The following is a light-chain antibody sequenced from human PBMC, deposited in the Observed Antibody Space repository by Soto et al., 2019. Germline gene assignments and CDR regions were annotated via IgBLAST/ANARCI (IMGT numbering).Light chain of an antibody. Sequence: EIVMTQSPATLSVSPGERATVSCRASQSVSSNLAWYQQKPGQSPRLLIYGSSTRATGIPARFSGSGSGTEFTLTITTRQSEDFEVYYCQQYNNWPGTFGPGTKVEI. CDR3: QQYNNWPGT. CDR1: QSVSSN. J-gene: IGKJ3*01. CDR2: GSS. V-gene: IGKV3-15*01.